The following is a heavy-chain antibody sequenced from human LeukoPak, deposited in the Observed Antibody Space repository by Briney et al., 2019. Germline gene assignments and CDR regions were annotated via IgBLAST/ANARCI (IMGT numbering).Heavy chain of an antibody. CDR3: ASSRWPTGPDY. CDR1: GGSFSGYY. J-gene: IGHJ4*02. D-gene: IGHD4-23*01. V-gene: IGHV4-34*01. CDR2: INHSGST. Sequence: SETLSLTCAVYGGSFSGYYWSWIRQPPGKGLEWIGEINHSGSTNYNPSLKSRVTISVDTSKNQFSLKLSSVAAADTAVYNWASSRWPTGPDYWGQGTLVTVSS.